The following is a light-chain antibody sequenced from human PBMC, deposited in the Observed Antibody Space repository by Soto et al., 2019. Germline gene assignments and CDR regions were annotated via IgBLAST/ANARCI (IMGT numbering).Light chain of an antibody. J-gene: IGKJ4*01. CDR1: QDISNY. CDR2: DAS. V-gene: IGKV1-33*01. Sequence: DIQMTQSPSSLSASVGDRVTITCQASQDISNYLNWYQQKPGKAPKLLIYDASNLETGVPSRFSGSGSGTESSFAISSLQPEDIATSYCPRYDNLPLSFGGGTKVEIK. CDR3: PRYDNLPLS.